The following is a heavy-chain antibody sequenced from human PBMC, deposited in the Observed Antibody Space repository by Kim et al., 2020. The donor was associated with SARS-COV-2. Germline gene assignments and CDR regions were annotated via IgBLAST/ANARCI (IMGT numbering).Heavy chain of an antibody. CDR1: GGTFCSYA. V-gene: IGHV1-69*13. Sequence: SVKVSCKASGGTFCSYAISWVRPAPGPGLEWTGAIIPIFGTSNYAQKFQRRVTITADESTSTAYMELSRLSSEDTAVYYRARDFHERDGAFDYSGQGTLVTVSS. CDR2: IIPIFGTS. CDR3: ARDFHERDGAFDY. J-gene: IGHJ4*02. D-gene: IGHD2-8*01.